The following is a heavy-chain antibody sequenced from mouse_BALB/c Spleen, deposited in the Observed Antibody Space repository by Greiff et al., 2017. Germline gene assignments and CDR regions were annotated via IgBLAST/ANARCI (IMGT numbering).Heavy chain of an antibody. Sequence: VKLMESGAELAKPGASVKMSCKASGYTFTSYWMHWVKQRPGQGLEWIGYINPSTGYTEYNQKFKDKATLTADKSSSTAYMQLSSLTSEDSAVYYCARDYYGSSYWGQGTLVTVSA. CDR3: ARDYYGSSY. J-gene: IGHJ3*01. CDR1: GYTFTSYW. CDR2: INPSTGYT. D-gene: IGHD1-1*01. V-gene: IGHV1-7*01.